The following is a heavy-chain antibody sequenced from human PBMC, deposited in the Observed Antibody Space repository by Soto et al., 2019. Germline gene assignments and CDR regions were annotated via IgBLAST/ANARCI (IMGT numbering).Heavy chain of an antibody. Sequence: GASVKVSCKVSGYTLTELSMHWVRQAPGKGLEWMGGFDPEDGETIYAQKFQGRVTMTEDTSTDTAYMELSSLRSEDTAVYYCARDPLGGVTQRAPIDYWGQGTLVTVSS. CDR2: FDPEDGET. V-gene: IGHV1-24*01. CDR1: GYTLTELS. D-gene: IGHD3-16*01. J-gene: IGHJ4*02. CDR3: ARDPLGGVTQRAPIDY.